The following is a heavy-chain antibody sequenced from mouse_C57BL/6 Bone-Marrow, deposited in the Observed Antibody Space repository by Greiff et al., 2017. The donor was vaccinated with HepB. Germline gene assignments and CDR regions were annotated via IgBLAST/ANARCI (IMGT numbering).Heavy chain of an antibody. CDR2: INPGSGGT. V-gene: IGHV1-54*01. CDR3: ARGGGSSPWYFDV. CDR1: GYAFTNYL. D-gene: IGHD1-1*01. J-gene: IGHJ1*03. Sequence: QVQLQQSGAELVRPGTSVKVSCTASGYAFTNYLIEWVKQRPGQGLEWIGVINPGSGGTNYNEKFKGKATLTADKSSSTTYMQLSSLTSEDSAVYFCARGGGSSPWYFDVWGTGTTVTVSS.